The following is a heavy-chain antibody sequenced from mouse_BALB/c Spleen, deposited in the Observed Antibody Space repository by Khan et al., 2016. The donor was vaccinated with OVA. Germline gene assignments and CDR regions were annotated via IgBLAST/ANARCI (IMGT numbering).Heavy chain of an antibody. D-gene: IGHD2-14*01. V-gene: IGHV1S136*01. CDR1: GYTFTSYV. CDR3: AKKNYRYDVYFDY. Sequence: VQLKQPGPELVKPGASVKMSCEASGYTFTSYVIHWVKQKPGQGLEWIGYIYPFNDDTKYNEKFKGKATLTSDTSSSTAYMELRSLTSEDSAVYYCAKKNYRYDVYFDYWGQGTTLTVSS. J-gene: IGHJ2*01. CDR2: IYPFNDDT.